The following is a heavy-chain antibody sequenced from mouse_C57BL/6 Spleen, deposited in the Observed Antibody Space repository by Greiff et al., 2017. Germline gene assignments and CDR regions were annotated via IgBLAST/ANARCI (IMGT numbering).Heavy chain of an antibody. CDR3: AREGEGYFDY. V-gene: IGHV1-76*01. CDR2: IYPGSGNT. CDR1: GYTFTDYY. Sequence: QVHVKQSGAELVRPGASVKLSCKASGYTFTDYYINWVKQRPGQGLEWIARIYPGSGNTYYNEKFKGKATLTAEKSSSTAYMQLSSLTSEDSAVYFCAREGEGYFDYWGQGTTLTVSS. J-gene: IGHJ2*01.